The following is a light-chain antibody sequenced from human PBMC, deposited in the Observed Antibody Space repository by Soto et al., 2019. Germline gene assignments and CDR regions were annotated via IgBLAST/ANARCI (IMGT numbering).Light chain of an antibody. Sequence: DIQMTQSPSTLSASVGDRVTITSRASQSISSWLAWYQQKPGKAPKLLIYDASSLESGVPSRFSGSGSGTEFTLTISGLQPGDSATYYCQQYNSYSPTFGQGTKVDIK. CDR1: QSISSW. CDR2: DAS. CDR3: QQYNSYSPT. J-gene: IGKJ1*01. V-gene: IGKV1-5*01.